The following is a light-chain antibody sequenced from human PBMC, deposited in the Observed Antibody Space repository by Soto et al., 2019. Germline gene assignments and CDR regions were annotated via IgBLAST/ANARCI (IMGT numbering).Light chain of an antibody. CDR1: TGAVTSGHY. Sequence: QAVVTQEHSLTVYPGGTVTLTCGSSTGAVTSGHYPYWFQQKPGQTPRTLIYDTTNKHTWTPARFSGSLLGGKAALTLSGAQPEDETEYYCLLSYSGPRVLGTGTKLTVL. CDR3: LLSYSGPRV. CDR2: DTT. J-gene: IGLJ1*01. V-gene: IGLV7-46*01.